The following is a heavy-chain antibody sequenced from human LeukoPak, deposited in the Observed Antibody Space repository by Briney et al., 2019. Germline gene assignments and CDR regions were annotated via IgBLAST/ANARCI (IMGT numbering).Heavy chain of an antibody. D-gene: IGHD5-12*01. CDR3: ARGPSSSGYGNFDY. V-gene: IGHV3-66*01. CDR1: GFTVSTNY. J-gene: IGHJ4*02. CDR2: IYSGGTT. Sequence: GGPLRLSCGASGFTVSTNYMSWVREAPGKALEGVSVIYSGGTTYYADSVKGRFTISRDNSKNTLYLQMNSLTAEDTAVYYCARGPSSSGYGNFDYWGQGTLVTVSS.